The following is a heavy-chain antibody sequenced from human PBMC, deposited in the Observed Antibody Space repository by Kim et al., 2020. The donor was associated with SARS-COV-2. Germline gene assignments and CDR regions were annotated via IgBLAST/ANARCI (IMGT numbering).Heavy chain of an antibody. CDR3: AKDRRDYGDPYGMDV. V-gene: IGHV3-30*18. J-gene: IGHJ6*02. CDR2: ISYDGSNK. Sequence: GGSLRLSCAASGFTFSSYGMHWVRQAPGKGLEWVAVISYDGSNKYYADSVKGRFTISRDNSKNTLYLQMNSLRAEDTAVYYCAKDRRDYGDPYGMDVWGQGTTVTVSS. CDR1: GFTFSSYG. D-gene: IGHD4-17*01.